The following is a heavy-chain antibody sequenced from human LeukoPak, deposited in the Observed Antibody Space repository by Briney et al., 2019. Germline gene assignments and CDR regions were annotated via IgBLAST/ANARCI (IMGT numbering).Heavy chain of an antibody. CDR3: ARVGSTVAAGTPDY. CDR2: ISGSGSHT. CDR1: GFTFSDYY. D-gene: IGHD6-13*01. Sequence: GGSLRLSCAASGFTFSDYYMSWIRQAPGKGLEWVSYISGSGSHTTYADSVRGRFTISRDNAKNSLSLQVNSLRADDTAVYYCARVGSTVAAGTPDYWGQGTLVTVTS. V-gene: IGHV3-11*06. J-gene: IGHJ4*02.